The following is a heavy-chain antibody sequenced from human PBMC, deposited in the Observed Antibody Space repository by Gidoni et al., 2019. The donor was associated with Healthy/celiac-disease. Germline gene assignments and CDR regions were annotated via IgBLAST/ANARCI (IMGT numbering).Heavy chain of an antibody. CDR3: ALDIVVVPAADGEYYFDY. V-gene: IGHV2-5*02. D-gene: IGHD2-2*01. CDR2: ISWDDDK. J-gene: IGHJ4*02. CDR1: GFSLSTSGVG. Sequence: QITLKESGPTPVKPTQTLTLTCTFSGFSLSTSGVGVGWIRQPPGKALEWLALISWDDDKRYSPSLKSRLTITKDTSKNQVVLTMTNMDPVDTATYYCALDIVVVPAADGEYYFDYWGQGTLVTVSS.